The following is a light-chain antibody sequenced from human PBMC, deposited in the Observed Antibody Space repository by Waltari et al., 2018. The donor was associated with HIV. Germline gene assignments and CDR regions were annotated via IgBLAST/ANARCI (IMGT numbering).Light chain of an antibody. CDR2: EDN. CDR3: QSYDSSNRV. V-gene: IGLV6-57*04. CDR1: SGSIASNY. J-gene: IGLJ3*02. Sequence: NFMLTQPHSVSESPGKTVTISCTRSSGSIASNYVQWYQQRPGGAPTTVIYEDNQRPSGVPDRFSGSIDSSSNSASLTISGLKTEDETDYYCQSYDSSNRVFGGGTKLTVL.